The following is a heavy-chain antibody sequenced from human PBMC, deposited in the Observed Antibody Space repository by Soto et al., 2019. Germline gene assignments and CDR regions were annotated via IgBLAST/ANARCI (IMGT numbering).Heavy chain of an antibody. Sequence: QVQLQESGPGLVKPSETLSLTCTVSGDSVTSGSIYWSWIRQPPGKGLEWIGYVHYTGSTNYNPSLKSRVAISVDTCKNHFSLTLSSVTAADTAVYYCARDRGNFGVVLADFYQYGMDVWGQGTTVTVSS. V-gene: IGHV4-61*03. CDR1: GDSVTSGSIY. J-gene: IGHJ6*02. CDR3: ARDRGNFGVVLADFYQYGMDV. D-gene: IGHD3-3*01. CDR2: VHYTGST.